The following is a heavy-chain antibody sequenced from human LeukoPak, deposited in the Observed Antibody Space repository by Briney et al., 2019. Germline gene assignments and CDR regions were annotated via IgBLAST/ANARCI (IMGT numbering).Heavy chain of an antibody. CDR3: ARDQNWSPDW. V-gene: IGHV3-48*03. CDR2: INTNGRTK. D-gene: IGHD1-1*01. J-gene: IGHJ4*02. CDR1: GFTFSSYE. Sequence: GGSLRLSCATSGFTFSSYETNWVRLAPGKGLEWLSYINTNGRTKSYSDSVRGRFTISRDNAKNSLYLQMSSLRAEDTAVYYCARDQNWSPDWWGQGTLVTVSS.